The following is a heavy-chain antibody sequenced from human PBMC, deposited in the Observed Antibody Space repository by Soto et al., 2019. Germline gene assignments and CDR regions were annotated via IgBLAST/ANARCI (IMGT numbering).Heavy chain of an antibody. Sequence: PSETLSLTCTVSGGSISSYYWSWIRQPPGKGLEWIGYIYYSGSTNYNPSLKSRVTISVDTSKNQFSLKLSSVTAADTDVYYCARSLYRFGELLSYYFDYWGQGTLVTVSS. D-gene: IGHD3-10*01. CDR2: IYYSGST. V-gene: IGHV4-59*08. CDR3: ARSLYRFGELLSYYFDY. J-gene: IGHJ4*02. CDR1: GGSISSYY.